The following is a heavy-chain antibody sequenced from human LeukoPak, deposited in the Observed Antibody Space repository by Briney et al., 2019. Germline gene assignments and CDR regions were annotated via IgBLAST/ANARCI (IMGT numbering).Heavy chain of an antibody. V-gene: IGHV1-69*13. J-gene: IGHJ4*02. D-gene: IGHD6-19*01. CDR3: AREAYSSGWRYYFDY. CDR1: GGTFSSYA. Sequence: GASVKVSCKASGGTFSSYAISWVRHAPGQGLEWMGGIIPIFGTANYAQKFQGRVTITADESTSTAYMELSSLRSEDTAVYYCAREAYSSGWRYYFDYWGQGTLVTVSS. CDR2: IIPIFGTA.